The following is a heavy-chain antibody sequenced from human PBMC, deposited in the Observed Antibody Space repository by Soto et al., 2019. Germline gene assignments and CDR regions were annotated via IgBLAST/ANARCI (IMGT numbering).Heavy chain of an antibody. J-gene: IGHJ6*02. V-gene: IGHV1-69*13. D-gene: IGHD5-12*01. CDR1: ASTFSSYS. Sequence: SVKVSCKASASTFSSYSLSWVRQAPGQELEWMGGIIPIFGTANYAQKLQGRVTITEDVSTSTAYMELSNLRSEDTAVYYCACGVATRYYYYGLDVWDHGTRVTVSS. CDR2: IIPIFGTA. CDR3: ACGVATRYYYYGLDV.